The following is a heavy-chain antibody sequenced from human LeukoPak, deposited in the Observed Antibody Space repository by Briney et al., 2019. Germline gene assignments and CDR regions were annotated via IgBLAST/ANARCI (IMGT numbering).Heavy chain of an antibody. J-gene: IGHJ4*02. CDR1: EFTFSSYA. CDR3: ARGPYSFSGRNFDY. CDR2: ISDSGSTI. V-gene: IGHV3-48*03. Sequence: GGSLRLSCAASEFTFSSYAMTWVRQAPGKGLEWVSYISDSGSTIYYADSVKGRFTISRDNAKNSLYLQMNSLRAEDAAVYYCARGPYSFSGRNFDYWGQGTLVTVSS. D-gene: IGHD3-16*01.